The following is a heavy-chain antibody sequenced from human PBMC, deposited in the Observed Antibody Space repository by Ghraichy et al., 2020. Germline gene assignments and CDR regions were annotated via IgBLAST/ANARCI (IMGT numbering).Heavy chain of an antibody. CDR2: LIPVFATP. Sequence: SVKVSCKTSGGSFKNFAISWVRQAPGQGLEWMGGLIPVFATPNYARSFQGRVTITADESTSTAYMELSSLTSEDTALYYCAREWEHPNGAFDIWGQGTVVTVSS. CDR3: AREWEHPNGAFDI. CDR1: GGSFKNFA. V-gene: IGHV1-69*13. D-gene: IGHD1-26*01. J-gene: IGHJ3*02.